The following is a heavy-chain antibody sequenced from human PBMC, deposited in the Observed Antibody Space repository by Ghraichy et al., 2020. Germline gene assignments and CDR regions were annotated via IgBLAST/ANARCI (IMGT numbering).Heavy chain of an antibody. D-gene: IGHD3-10*01. CDR1: GFTFSSYW. V-gene: IGHV3-74*01. Sequence: GSLNISCAASGFTFSSYWMHWVRQAPGKGLVWVSRIKSDGSTTNYADSVKGRFTISRDNAKNTLFLQMNSLGAEDMAVYYCARGGYYGLGMRYFELWGRGTPVTVSS. J-gene: IGHJ2*01. CDR2: IKSDGSTT. CDR3: ARGGYYGLGMRYFEL.